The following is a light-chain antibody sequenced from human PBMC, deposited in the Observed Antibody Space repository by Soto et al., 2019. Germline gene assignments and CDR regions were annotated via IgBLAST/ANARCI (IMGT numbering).Light chain of an antibody. Sequence: EIVLTQSPGTLSLSPGESATLSCRASQSVSSNYLAWYQQKPGQAPRLLIYDASNRATGIPARFSGSGSGTDFTLTISSLEPEDFAVYYCQQRSNWPPKSLTFGGGTKVDIK. V-gene: IGKV3-11*01. J-gene: IGKJ4*01. CDR1: QSVSSNY. CDR3: QQRSNWPPKSLT. CDR2: DAS.